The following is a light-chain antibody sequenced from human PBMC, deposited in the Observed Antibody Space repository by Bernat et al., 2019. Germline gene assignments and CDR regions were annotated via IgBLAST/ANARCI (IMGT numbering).Light chain of an antibody. J-gene: IGLJ3*02. CDR2: GEN. CDR3: KSRDSSGWV. V-gene: IGLV3-19*01. CDR1: SLRSYY. Sequence: SSELTQDPAVSVSLGQTVRITCQGDSLRSYYASWYQQMPGQAPVLFIYGENNRPSGIPDRFSGSSSGNTASLTITGAQAEDEADYYCKSRDSSGWVFGGGTKLTVL.